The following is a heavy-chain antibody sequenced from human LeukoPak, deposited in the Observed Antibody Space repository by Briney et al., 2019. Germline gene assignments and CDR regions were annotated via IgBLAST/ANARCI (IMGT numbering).Heavy chain of an antibody. J-gene: IGHJ3*02. CDR1: GGSISSYY. CDR2: IYYSGST. V-gene: IGHV4-59*01. D-gene: IGHD3-3*01. CDR3: ATHYDFWSGYYAFDI. Sequence: SETLSLTCTVSGGSISSYYWSWIRQPPGKGLEWIGYIYYSGSTNYNPSLKSRVTISVDTSKNQFSLKLSSVTAADTAVYYCATHYDFWSGYYAFDIWGQGTMVTVSS.